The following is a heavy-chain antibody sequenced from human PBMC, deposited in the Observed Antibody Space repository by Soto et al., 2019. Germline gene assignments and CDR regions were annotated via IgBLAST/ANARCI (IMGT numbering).Heavy chain of an antibody. V-gene: IGHV1-18*01. CDR3: ARHSLALRKNNWFDP. Sequence: ASVKFSCKTSGYTFSNYGITWVRQAPGQPLEWLGWISLYSDGTNYAQKFQGRVSMTTDTSTTTAYMELRSLRSDDTAVYYCARHSLALRKNNWFDPWGQGIMVTVSS. D-gene: IGHD3-3*02. CDR1: GYTFSNYG. J-gene: IGHJ5*02. CDR2: ISLYSDGT.